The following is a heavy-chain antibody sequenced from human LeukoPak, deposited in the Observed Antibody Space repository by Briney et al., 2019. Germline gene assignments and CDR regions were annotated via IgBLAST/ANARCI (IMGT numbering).Heavy chain of an antibody. V-gene: IGHV3-33*01. CDR3: ARAGTGSNYYYGLDV. CDR2: IWYDGSNK. CDR1: GFTFSTYG. J-gene: IGHJ6*02. Sequence: GGSLRLSCAASGFTFSTYGMHWVRQAPGKGLEWVAVIWYDGSNKYYADSVKGRFTISRDNSNNTLYLQMNSLRVKDTAVYYCARAGTGSNYYYGLDVWGQGTTVTVSS. D-gene: IGHD3-10*01.